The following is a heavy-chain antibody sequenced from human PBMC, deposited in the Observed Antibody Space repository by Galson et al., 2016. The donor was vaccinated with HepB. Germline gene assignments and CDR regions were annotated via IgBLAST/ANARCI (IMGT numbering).Heavy chain of an antibody. D-gene: IGHD6-13*01. CDR3: ARLAAAGTADY. CDR2: INPSGGST. J-gene: IGHJ4*02. CDR1: GYTFTNYY. Sequence: SVKISCKASGYTFTNYYIHWVRQAPGQGLEWMGIINPSGGSTNYAQKFQGRVTMTRDTSTNTAYMELSSLRSEDTAVYYCARLAAAGTADYWGQGTLVTVSS. V-gene: IGHV1-46*01.